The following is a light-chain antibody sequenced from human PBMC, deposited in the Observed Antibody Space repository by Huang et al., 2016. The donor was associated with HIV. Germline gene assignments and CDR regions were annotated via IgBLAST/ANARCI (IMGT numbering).Light chain of an antibody. CDR3: QQRSNWPPIT. J-gene: IGKJ5*01. Sequence: EIVLTQSPTTLSLSPGERATLSCRASQSVNRYLAWYQQKPGQAPRLLIYGASNRATGIPARVSGSGAGTDFTLTISSLEPEDFAVYYCQQRSNWPPITFGQGTRLEIK. V-gene: IGKV3-11*01. CDR2: GAS. CDR1: QSVNRY.